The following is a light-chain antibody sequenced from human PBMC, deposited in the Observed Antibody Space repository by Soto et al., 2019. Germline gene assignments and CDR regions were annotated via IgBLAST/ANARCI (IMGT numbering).Light chain of an antibody. CDR2: STN. J-gene: IGLJ1*01. CDR1: TSNIGSKT. Sequence: QSVLTQPPSASGTPEQSVTISCSGSTSNIGSKTVSWYQQVPGAAPKLLIYSTNQWPSGVPDRFSGSKSGTSASLTISGLQSEDESDYYCATWDDSLNGLYVFGPGTKLTVL. V-gene: IGLV1-44*01. CDR3: ATWDDSLNGLYV.